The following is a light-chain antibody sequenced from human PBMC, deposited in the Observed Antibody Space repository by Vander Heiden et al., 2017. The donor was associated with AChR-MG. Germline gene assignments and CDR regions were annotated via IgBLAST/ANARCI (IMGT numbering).Light chain of an antibody. CDR2: EVS. Sequence: QPALTRPASGSGSPGQSITISCTGTSSDVGSYNLVSWYQQHPGKAPKLMIYEVSKRPSGVSNRFSGSKSGNTASLTISGLQAEDEADYYCCSYAGSSTHYVFGTGTKVTVL. V-gene: IGLV2-23*02. CDR1: SSDVGSYNL. J-gene: IGLJ1*01. CDR3: CSYAGSSTHYV.